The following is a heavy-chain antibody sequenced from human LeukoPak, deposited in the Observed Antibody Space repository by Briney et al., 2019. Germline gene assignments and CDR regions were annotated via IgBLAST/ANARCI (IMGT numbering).Heavy chain of an antibody. V-gene: IGHV3-11*01. D-gene: IGHD5-12*01. CDR3: AREIVAGTFDY. Sequence: GGSLRLSCAASGFTFSEYYMSWIRQAPGKGLEWVADISSSGDIVSYGESVQGRFTISRDNAQDSLSLQLNSLRADDTAVYYCAREIVAGTFDYWGQGTLVTVSS. J-gene: IGHJ4*02. CDR2: ISSSGDIV. CDR1: GFTFSEYY.